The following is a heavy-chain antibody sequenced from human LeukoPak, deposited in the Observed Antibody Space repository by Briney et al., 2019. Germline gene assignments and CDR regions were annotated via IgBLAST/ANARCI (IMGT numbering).Heavy chain of an antibody. V-gene: IGHV1-46*01. J-gene: IGHJ5*02. CDR2: VNPTADNR. Sequence: ASVKVSCKASGFTFTAYWMHWVRQAPGQGLEWMGVVNPTADNRVYAQKFQGRVTMTRDTSTSTAYMELSSLRSEDTAVYFCARDIRGSRWFEPWGQGTLVTVSS. CDR3: ARDIRGSRWFEP. CDR1: GFTFTAYW.